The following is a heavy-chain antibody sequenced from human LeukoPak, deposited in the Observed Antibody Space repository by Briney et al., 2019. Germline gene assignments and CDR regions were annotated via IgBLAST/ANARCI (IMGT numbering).Heavy chain of an antibody. V-gene: IGHV3-21*01. CDR1: GFTFSSHS. J-gene: IGHJ3*02. CDR2: ISISSNYI. CDR3: ARGSRFGVVERDAFDI. Sequence: KTGGSLRLSCAASGFTFSSHSMNWVRQAPGKGLEWVSSISISSNYIYYTDSVKGRFTISRDNAKNSLYLQMNSLRAEDTAVYYCARGSRFGVVERDAFDIWGQGTMVTVSS. D-gene: IGHD3-3*01.